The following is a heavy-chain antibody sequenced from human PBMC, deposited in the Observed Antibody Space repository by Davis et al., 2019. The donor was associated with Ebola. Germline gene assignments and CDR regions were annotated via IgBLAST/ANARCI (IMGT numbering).Heavy chain of an antibody. CDR2: FYTSGTT. CDR1: GVSISNYY. V-gene: IGHV4-4*07. D-gene: IGHD3/OR15-3a*01. J-gene: IGHJ4*02. CDR3: ARGWTGGDFDY. Sequence: PSETLSLTCTVSGVSISNYYWDWIRQPAGKGLEWIGRFYTSGTTNYSPSLKSRVTMSIDTSKNQFSLKLNSVTAADTAVYYCARGWTGGDFDYWGQGTLLTVSS.